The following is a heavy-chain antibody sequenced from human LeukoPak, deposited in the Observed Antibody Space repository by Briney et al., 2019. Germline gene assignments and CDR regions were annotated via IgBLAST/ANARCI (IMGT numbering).Heavy chain of an antibody. CDR2: IYYSGST. CDR1: GGSVSSGSYY. V-gene: IGHV4-61*01. CDR3: ASFPPYYYGMDV. J-gene: IGHJ6*02. Sequence: SETLSLTCTVSGGSVSSGSYYWSWIRQPPGKGLEWIGYIYYSGSTNYNPSLKGRVTISVDTSKSQFSLKLSSVTAADTAVYYCASFPPYYYGMDVWGQGTTVTVSS.